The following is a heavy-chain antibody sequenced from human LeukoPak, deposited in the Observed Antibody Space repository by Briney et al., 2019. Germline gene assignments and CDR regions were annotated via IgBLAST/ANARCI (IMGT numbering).Heavy chain of an antibody. J-gene: IGHJ4*02. CDR3: ARAGYSNGYSLDY. V-gene: IGHV4-4*07. D-gene: IGHD3-22*01. CDR2: IYTSGST. CDR1: GGSISSSY. Sequence: SETLSLTCSVSGGSISSSYWRWIRQPAGKGVEWIGRIYTSGSTNYNPSLQSRVTMPVDKSKNQFSLYLKSETAADAAVYVCARAGYSNGYSLDYWGQGTLVTVSS.